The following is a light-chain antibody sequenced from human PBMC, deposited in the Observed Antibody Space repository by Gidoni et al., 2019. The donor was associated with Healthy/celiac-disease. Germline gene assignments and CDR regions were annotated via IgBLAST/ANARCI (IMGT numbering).Light chain of an antibody. CDR3: QQYNNWPPGYT. CDR2: GAS. Sequence: EIVMTQSTATLSVSPGERATLSCRASQSVSSNLAWYQQKPGQAPRLLIYGASTRATGIPARFSGSGSGTEFTLTISSLQSEDFAVYYCQQYNNWPPGYTFXQXTKLEIK. CDR1: QSVSSN. V-gene: IGKV3-15*01. J-gene: IGKJ2*01.